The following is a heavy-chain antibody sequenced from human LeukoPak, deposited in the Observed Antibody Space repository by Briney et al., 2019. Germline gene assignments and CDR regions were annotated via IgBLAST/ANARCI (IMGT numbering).Heavy chain of an antibody. D-gene: IGHD3-10*01. J-gene: IGHJ4*02. Sequence: SETLSLTCTVSGGSISSSSYYWGWIRQPPGKGLEWIGSIYYSGSTYYNPSLKSRVTISVDTSKNQFSLKLSSVTAADTAVYYCAREYYYGSGSYLHFDYWGQGTLVTVSS. CDR3: AREYYYGSGSYLHFDY. CDR1: GGSISSSSYY. CDR2: IYYSGST. V-gene: IGHV4-39*07.